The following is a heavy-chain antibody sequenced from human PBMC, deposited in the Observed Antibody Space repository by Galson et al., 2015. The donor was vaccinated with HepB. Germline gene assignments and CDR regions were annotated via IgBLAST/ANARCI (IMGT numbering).Heavy chain of an antibody. CDR1: GDSVSSNSAA. CDR3: ARDAAEPYCGGDCYSTTFDY. Sequence: CAISGDSVSSNSAAWNWIRQSPSRGLEWLGRTYYRSKWYNDYAVSVKSRITINPDTSKNQFSLQLNSVTPEDTAVYYCARDAAEPYCGGDCYSTTFDYWGQGTLVTVSS. V-gene: IGHV6-1*01. D-gene: IGHD2-21*01. CDR2: TYYRSKWYN. J-gene: IGHJ4*02.